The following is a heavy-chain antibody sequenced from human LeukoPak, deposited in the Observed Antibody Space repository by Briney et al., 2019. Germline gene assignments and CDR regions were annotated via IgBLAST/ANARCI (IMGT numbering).Heavy chain of an antibody. J-gene: IGHJ5*02. Sequence: PSETLSLTCAVYGGSFSGYYWSWIRQPPGKGLEWIGEINHSGSTNYNPSLKSRVTISVDTSKNQFPLKLSSVTAADTAVYYCARGRSHWFDPWGQGTLVTVSS. CDR3: ARGRSHWFDP. CDR1: GGSFSGYY. V-gene: IGHV4-34*01. CDR2: INHSGST.